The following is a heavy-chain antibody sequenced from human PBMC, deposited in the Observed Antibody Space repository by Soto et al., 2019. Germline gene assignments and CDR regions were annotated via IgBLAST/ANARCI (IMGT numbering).Heavy chain of an antibody. CDR3: ARLTDSTSTNFFHAADV. J-gene: IGHJ6*02. CDR1: GYSFTNYW. CDR2: IYPGDSDT. V-gene: IGHV5-51*01. Sequence: RPGESLKISCKGSGYSFTNYWIGWVRQMPGKGLEWMGIIYPGDSDTRYSPSFQGQVTISADKSISTANLQWSSLKASDTATYYCARLTDSTSTNFFHAADVWGQGTTVTVSS. D-gene: IGHD6-13*01.